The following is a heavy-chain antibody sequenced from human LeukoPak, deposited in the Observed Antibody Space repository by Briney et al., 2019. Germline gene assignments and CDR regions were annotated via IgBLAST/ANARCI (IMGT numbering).Heavy chain of an antibody. D-gene: IGHD3-22*01. CDR2: IVVGSGNT. Sequence: TSVKVSCKASGFTFTSSAVQWVRQARGQRLEWIGWIVVGSGNTNYAQKFQERVTITRDMSTSTVYMELSSLRAEDTAVYYCARDEHQYYHESSGRFDYWGQGTLVTVSS. CDR3: ARDEHQYYHESSGRFDY. CDR1: GFTFTSSA. V-gene: IGHV1-58*01. J-gene: IGHJ4*02.